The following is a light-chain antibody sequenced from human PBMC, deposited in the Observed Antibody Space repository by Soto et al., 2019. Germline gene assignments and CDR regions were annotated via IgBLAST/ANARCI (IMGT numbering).Light chain of an antibody. V-gene: IGLV1-44*01. J-gene: IGLJ1*01. Sequence: QSVLTQPPSASGTPGQRVTISCSGSGSNIGSNYVYWYQQLPGTAPKLLIYSNNQRPSGVPDRFSGSKSGTSASLAISGLQSEDEADYYCAAWDDSLNGYVFGTGTKLTVL. CDR1: GSNIGSNY. CDR3: AAWDDSLNGYV. CDR2: SNN.